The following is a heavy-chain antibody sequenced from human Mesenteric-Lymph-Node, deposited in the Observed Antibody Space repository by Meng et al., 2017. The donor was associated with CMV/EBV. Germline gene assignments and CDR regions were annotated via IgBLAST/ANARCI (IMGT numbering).Heavy chain of an antibody. D-gene: IGHD1-1*01. CDR1: GGSISSYY. Sequence: SETLSLTCTVSGGSISSYYWSWIRQPPGKGLEWIGYIYYSGSTNYNPSLKSRVTISVDTSKNQFSLKLSSVTAADTAVYYCARELKLRVNFDNWGQGTLVTVSS. V-gene: IGHV4-59*01. CDR2: IYYSGST. CDR3: ARELKLRVNFDN. J-gene: IGHJ4*02.